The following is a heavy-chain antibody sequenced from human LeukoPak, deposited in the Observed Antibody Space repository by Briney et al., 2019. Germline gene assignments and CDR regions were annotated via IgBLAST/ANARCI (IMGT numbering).Heavy chain of an antibody. V-gene: IGHV1-3*01. J-gene: IGHJ4*02. CDR1: GYNFASYT. D-gene: IGHD3-10*01. CDR2: INGDNGNT. CDR3: ARSSSGTYHY. Sequence: ASVKVSCKTSGYNFASYTMHWLRQAPGQSPEWMGSINGDNGNTKYSEKFQGRVTFTRNTSASSAYMELSRLRSEDTAVYYCARSSSGTYHYWGQGTLVTVSS.